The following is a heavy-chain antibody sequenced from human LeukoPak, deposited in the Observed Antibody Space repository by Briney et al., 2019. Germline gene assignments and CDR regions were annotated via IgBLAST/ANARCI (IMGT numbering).Heavy chain of an antibody. CDR2: IAWNSGTI. Sequence: GRSLRLSCAASGFTFDDYAMHWVRQAPGKGLEWVSGIAWNSGTIDYADSVKGRFTISRDKNTLYLQMNSLRAEDTAVYYCARNPVATGEIDYWGQGTLVTVSS. V-gene: IGHV3-9*01. CDR3: ARNPVATGEIDY. D-gene: IGHD5-12*01. CDR1: GFTFDDYA. J-gene: IGHJ4*02.